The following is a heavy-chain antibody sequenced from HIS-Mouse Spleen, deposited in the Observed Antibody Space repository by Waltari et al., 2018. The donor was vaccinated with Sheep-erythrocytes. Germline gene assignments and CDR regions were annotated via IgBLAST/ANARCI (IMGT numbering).Heavy chain of an antibody. CDR2: INPNSGGT. J-gene: IGHJ6*02. D-gene: IGHD3-3*01. V-gene: IGHV1-2*02. CDR3: ARDWSATGTSYYYGMDV. Sequence: QVQLVQSGAEVKKPGASVKVSCKASGYTFTGYYMHWVRQAPGQGLEWMGWINPNSGGTNYAQKFQGRVTITRDTSISTAYMDLSRLRSDDTAVYYCARDWSATGTSYYYGMDVWGQGTTVTVSS. CDR1: GYTFTGYY.